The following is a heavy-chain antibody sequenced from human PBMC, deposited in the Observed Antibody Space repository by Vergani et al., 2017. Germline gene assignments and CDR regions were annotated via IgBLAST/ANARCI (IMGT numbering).Heavy chain of an antibody. Sequence: EVQLVESGGGLVKPGRSLRLSCTASGFTFGDYAMSWFRQAPGKGLEWVGFIRSKAYGGTTAYEASVKGRFTISRDDSKSIAYLQMNSLKTEDTAVYYCTRGGGVPAAIGNYGMDVWGQGTTVTVSS. CDR1: GFTFGDYA. CDR2: IRSKAYGGTT. D-gene: IGHD2-2*01. CDR3: TRGGGVPAAIGNYGMDV. J-gene: IGHJ6*02. V-gene: IGHV3-49*05.